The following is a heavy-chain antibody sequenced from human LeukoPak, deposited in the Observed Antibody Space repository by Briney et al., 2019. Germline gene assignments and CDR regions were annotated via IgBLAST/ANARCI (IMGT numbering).Heavy chain of an antibody. CDR3: ASSRTTTVTTYDY. J-gene: IGHJ4*02. V-gene: IGHV3-53*01. Sequence: PGGSLRLSCAASGFTVSSNYMSWVRQAPGKGLQWVSVINSGGSTDYADSVKGRFTISRDNSKNTLYLQMNSLRAEDTAVYYCASSRTTTVTTYDYWGQGTLVTVSS. D-gene: IGHD4-17*01. CDR2: INSGGST. CDR1: GFTVSSNY.